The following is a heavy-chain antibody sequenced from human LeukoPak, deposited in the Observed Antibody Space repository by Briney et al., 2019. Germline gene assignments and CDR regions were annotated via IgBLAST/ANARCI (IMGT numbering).Heavy chain of an antibody. CDR1: GGSISSSSYY. J-gene: IGHJ5*02. V-gene: IGHV4-39*01. CDR2: IYYSGST. CDR3: ARTVYYDILTGYYKVARWNNWFDR. Sequence: SETLSLTCTVSGGSISSSSYYWGWIRQPPGKGLEWIGSIYYSGSTYYNPSLKSRVTISVDTSKNQFSLKLSSVTAADTAVYYCARTVYYDILTGYYKVARWNNWFDRWGQGTLVTVSS. D-gene: IGHD3-9*01.